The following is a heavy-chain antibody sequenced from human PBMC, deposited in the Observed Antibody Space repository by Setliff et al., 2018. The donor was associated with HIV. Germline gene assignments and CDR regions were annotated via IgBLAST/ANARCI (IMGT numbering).Heavy chain of an antibody. J-gene: IGHJ4*02. Sequence: GGSLRLSCAASGFTFNNNAMSWVRQAPGKGLEWVSGISQSGDRIYYADSVRGRFTISRDNSKNTLFLQMNSLTAEDTAVYYCTRGGGSNQYYFDYWGQGVPVTVSS. CDR2: ISQSGDRI. V-gene: IGHV3-23*01. CDR3: TRGGGSNQYYFDY. D-gene: IGHD6-13*01. CDR1: GFTFNNNA.